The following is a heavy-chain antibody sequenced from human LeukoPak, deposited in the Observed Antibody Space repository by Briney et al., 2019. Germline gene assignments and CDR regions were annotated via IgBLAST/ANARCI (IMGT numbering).Heavy chain of an antibody. D-gene: IGHD4-17*01. CDR1: GFTFSSYW. V-gene: IGHV3-7*01. CDR3: ARDWAVTPRYFDL. J-gene: IGHJ2*01. CDR2: IKPDGSDK. Sequence: GGSLRLSCAASGFTFSSYWMSWVRQAPGKGLEWVANIKPDGSDKYYVDSVKGRFTISRDNAKNSLYLQMNSLRAEDTAVYYCARDWAVTPRYFDLWSRGTLVTVSS.